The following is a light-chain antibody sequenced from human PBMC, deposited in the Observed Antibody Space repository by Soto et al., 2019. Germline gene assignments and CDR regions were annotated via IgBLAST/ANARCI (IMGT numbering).Light chain of an antibody. CDR2: AAS. V-gene: IGKV1-39*01. CDR1: HDITNY. J-gene: IGKJ1*01. CDR3: QQSYNTPRT. Sequence: DIQMTQSPSSLSASVGDRVTITCQASHDITNYLNWYQLIPGKAPKLLIYAASSLQSGVPSKFSGSVSGTDFTLTISSLQPEDFATYYCQQSYNTPRTFGQGTKVEVK.